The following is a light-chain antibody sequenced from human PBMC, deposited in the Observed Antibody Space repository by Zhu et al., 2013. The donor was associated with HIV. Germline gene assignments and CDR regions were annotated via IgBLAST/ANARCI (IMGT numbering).Light chain of an antibody. V-gene: IGKV3-20*01. J-gene: IGKJ2*02. Sequence: EIVLTQSPATLSLSPGERATLSCWASQSVSKYLAWYQHKPGQPPTLLIYDASTRATGIPARFSGSGSGTDFTLTISGLEPEDFALYYCQQYGSSPRTFGQGTKLEI. CDR1: QSVSKY. CDR2: DAS. CDR3: QQYGSSPRT.